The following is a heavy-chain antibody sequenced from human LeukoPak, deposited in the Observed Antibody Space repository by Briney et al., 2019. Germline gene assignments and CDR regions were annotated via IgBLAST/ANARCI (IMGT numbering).Heavy chain of an antibody. D-gene: IGHD3-22*01. CDR2: INPNSGGT. CDR1: GYTFTGYY. V-gene: IGHV1-2*02. CDR3: ARAYDSSGYYMIDY. Sequence: GASVKVSCKASGYTFTGYYMHWVRQAPGQGLEWMGWINPNSGGTNYAQKFQGRVTMTRDTSISTAYMELSRLGSDDTAVYYCARAYDSSGYYMIDYWGQGTLVTVSS. J-gene: IGHJ4*02.